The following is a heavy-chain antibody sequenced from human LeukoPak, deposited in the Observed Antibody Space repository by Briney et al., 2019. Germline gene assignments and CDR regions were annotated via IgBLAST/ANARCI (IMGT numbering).Heavy chain of an antibody. D-gene: IGHD3-22*01. CDR2: ISYDGSNK. V-gene: IGHV3-30*01. CDR1: GFTFSSYA. CDR3: ARERVDYDSNGYRKNWFDP. Sequence: PGGSLRLSCAASGFTFSSYAMHWVRQAPGKGLEWVAVISYDGSNKYYADSVKGRFTISRDNSKNTLYLQMNSLRAEDTAVCYCARERVDYDSNGYRKNWFDPWGQGTLVTVSS. J-gene: IGHJ5*02.